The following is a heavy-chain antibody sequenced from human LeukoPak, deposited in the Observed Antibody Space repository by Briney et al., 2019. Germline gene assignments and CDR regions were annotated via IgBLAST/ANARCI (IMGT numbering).Heavy chain of an antibody. CDR2: IKQDGSEK. CDR1: GFTFNNHW. Sequence: GGSLRLSCAASGFTFNNHWMCWVRQAPGKGLEWVANIKQDGSEKFYVDSVKGRFTISRDNAKNSLYLQMNSLRAEDTAVYYCARDLEEELYDYWGQGTLVTVSS. CDR3: ARDLEEELYDY. V-gene: IGHV3-7*01. J-gene: IGHJ4*02. D-gene: IGHD1-7*01.